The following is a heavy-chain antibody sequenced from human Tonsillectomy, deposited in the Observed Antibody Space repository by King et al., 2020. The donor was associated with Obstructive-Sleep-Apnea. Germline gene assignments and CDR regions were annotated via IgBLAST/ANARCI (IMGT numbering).Heavy chain of an antibody. J-gene: IGHJ6*02. CDR1: GFTFVDYA. V-gene: IGHV3-9*01. CDR2: MSWNSGSI. Sequence: QLVQSGGGLVQPGRSLRLSCAASGFTFVDYAMHWVRLAPGKGLEWVSGMSWNSGSIGYADSVKGLFTISRDNAKNSLYLQMNSLRAEDTALYYCAKDKRTSGSLYFYGVDVWGQGTTVTVSS. D-gene: IGHD3-10*01. CDR3: AKDKRTSGSLYFYGVDV.